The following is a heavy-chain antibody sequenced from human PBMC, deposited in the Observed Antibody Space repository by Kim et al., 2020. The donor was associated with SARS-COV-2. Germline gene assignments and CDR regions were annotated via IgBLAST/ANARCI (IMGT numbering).Heavy chain of an antibody. CDR1: GLSFSSYA. CDR3: AKKGVVGCYGTSCNGYYYYYMDV. CDR2: ISGNGVGT. J-gene: IGHJ6*03. V-gene: IGHV3-23*01. Sequence: GGSLRLSCAASGLSFSSYAMSWVRQAPGKGLEWVSAISGNGVGTYYADSVRGRFTVSRDNSKNTLYVQMNSLRAEDTAIYYCAKKGVVGCYGTSCNGYYYYYMDVWGKGTAVTVSS. D-gene: IGHD2-2*01.